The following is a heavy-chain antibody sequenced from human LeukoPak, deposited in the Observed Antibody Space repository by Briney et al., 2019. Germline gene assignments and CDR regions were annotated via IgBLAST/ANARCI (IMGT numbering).Heavy chain of an antibody. CDR1: GFTFSSYS. V-gene: IGHV3-48*01. CDR3: ARVGSDFWSGYSNGYFDY. Sequence: GGSLRLSCAVSGFTFSSYSMDWVRRAPGKGLEWVSYIGSSVSTRYYADSVKGRFTISRDNGKHSLYLQMNSLRAEDTAVYYCARVGSDFWSGYSNGYFDYWGQGTLVTVSS. D-gene: IGHD3-3*01. CDR2: IGSSVSTR. J-gene: IGHJ4*02.